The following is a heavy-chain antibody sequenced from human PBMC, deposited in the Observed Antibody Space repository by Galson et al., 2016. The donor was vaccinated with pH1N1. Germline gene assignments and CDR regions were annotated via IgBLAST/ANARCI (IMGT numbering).Heavy chain of an antibody. V-gene: IGHV1-2*06. CDR3: ATSVEGSGSYYFDY. CDR1: GGTFTPYW. CDR2: INPKTAYT. J-gene: IGHJ4*02. Sequence: SVKVSCKASGGTFTPYWMFWMRQAPGQGLEWMGRINPKTAYTTYAVKFRGRVTMTRDTSTGTAYMELNSLTSDDSAVYYCATSVEGSGSYYFDYWGQGTLVTVSS. D-gene: IGHD3-22*01.